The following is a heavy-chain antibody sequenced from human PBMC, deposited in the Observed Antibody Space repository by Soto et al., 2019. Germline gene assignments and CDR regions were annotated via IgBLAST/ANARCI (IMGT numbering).Heavy chain of an antibody. V-gene: IGHV3-53*01. CDR1: GFTVSSNY. D-gene: IGHD5-12*01. CDR3: ARVEMATIGGAFDI. J-gene: IGHJ3*02. CDR2: IYSGGST. Sequence: PGGSLRLSCAASGFTVSSNYMSWARQAPGKGLEWVSVIYSGGSTYYADSVKGRFTISRDNSKNTLYLQMNSLRAEDTAVYYCARVEMATIGGAFDIWGQGTMVTVSS.